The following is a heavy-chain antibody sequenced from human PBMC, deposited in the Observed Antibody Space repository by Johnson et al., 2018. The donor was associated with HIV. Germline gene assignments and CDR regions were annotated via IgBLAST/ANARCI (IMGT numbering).Heavy chain of an antibody. J-gene: IGHJ3*02. Sequence: VQLVESGGGLVKPGGSLRLSCAASGFTFSNAWMSWVRQAPGKGLEWVSVIYSGGNTYYADSVKGRCTISRDTSRNILYLQMNNLRAEDTALYYCAKAGYDYVWGSYKGAFDIWGQGTVVIVSS. CDR3: AKAGYDYVWGSYKGAFDI. V-gene: IGHV3-66*01. CDR2: IYSGGNT. CDR1: GFTFSNAW. D-gene: IGHD3-16*01.